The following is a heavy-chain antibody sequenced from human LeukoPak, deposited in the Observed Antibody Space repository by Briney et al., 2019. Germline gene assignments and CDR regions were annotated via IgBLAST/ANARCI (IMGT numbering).Heavy chain of an antibody. Sequence: PGRSLRLSCAASGFTFSSYGMHWVRQAPGKGPGWVAVISYDGSNKYYADSVKGRFTISRDNSKNTLYLQMNSLRAEDTAVYYCAKNLWFGELYNGMDVWGKGTTVTVSS. CDR1: GFTFSSYG. J-gene: IGHJ6*04. CDR2: ISYDGSNK. CDR3: AKNLWFGELYNGMDV. V-gene: IGHV3-30*18. D-gene: IGHD3-10*01.